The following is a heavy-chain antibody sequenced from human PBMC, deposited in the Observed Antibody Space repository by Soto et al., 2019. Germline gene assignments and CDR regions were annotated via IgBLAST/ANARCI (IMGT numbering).Heavy chain of an antibody. D-gene: IGHD5-12*01. CDR1: GDSMSGYH. V-gene: IGHV4-59*01. J-gene: IGHJ4*02. CDR3: ARRGYSFDY. Sequence: PSETLSLTCTVSGDSMSGYHWSWIRQPPGKGLEWIGYIYYSGSTNYNPSLKSRVTISVDTSKNQFSLKLSSVTAADTAVYYCARRGYSFDYWGQGTLVTVS. CDR2: IYYSGST.